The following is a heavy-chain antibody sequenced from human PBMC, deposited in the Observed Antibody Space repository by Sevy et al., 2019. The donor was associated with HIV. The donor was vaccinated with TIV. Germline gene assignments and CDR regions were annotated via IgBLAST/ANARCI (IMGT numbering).Heavy chain of an antibody. CDR3: ARDYRRDFWSGYSNYFDP. V-gene: IGHV4-59*01. Sequence: SETLSLTCTVSGDSITRYFWSWIRQPPGKGLEWIGYMYRSGSTNSNPSLKRRVSLSIDTSKNEFSLTLSSVTAADTAVYYCARDYRRDFWSGYSNYFDPWGPGILVTVSS. CDR1: GDSITRYF. J-gene: IGHJ5*02. D-gene: IGHD3-3*01. CDR2: MYRSGST.